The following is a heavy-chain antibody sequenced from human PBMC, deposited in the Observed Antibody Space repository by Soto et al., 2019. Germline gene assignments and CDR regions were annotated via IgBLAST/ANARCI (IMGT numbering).Heavy chain of an antibody. CDR3: AKKDGTDGYYDTFHI. CDR1: GFTFSNYA. Sequence: SLRLSCIASGFTFSNYAMSWVRQAPGKGLEWVSSISGGGGDTYYADSVKGRFTISRDKSKNTLFLEMNSLRVDDTALYYCAKKDGTDGYYDTFHIWGRGTMVTVSS. D-gene: IGHD3-22*01. CDR2: ISGGGGDT. J-gene: IGHJ3*02. V-gene: IGHV3-23*01.